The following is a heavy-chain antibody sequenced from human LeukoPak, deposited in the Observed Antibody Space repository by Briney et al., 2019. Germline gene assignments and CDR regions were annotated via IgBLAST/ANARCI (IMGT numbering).Heavy chain of an antibody. D-gene: IGHD6-19*01. CDR2: ISYDGNSK. CDR1: GFTFSSYT. Sequence: GGSLRLSCAASGFTFSSYTMHWVRQAPGKGLKWVAVISYDGNSKSYADSVKGRLTISRDNSKNTLYLQMSSLTTEDTAVYYCARAVDLGSGWHGYFDLWGRGTLVTVSS. CDR3: ARAVDLGSGWHGYFDL. J-gene: IGHJ2*01. V-gene: IGHV3-30-3*01.